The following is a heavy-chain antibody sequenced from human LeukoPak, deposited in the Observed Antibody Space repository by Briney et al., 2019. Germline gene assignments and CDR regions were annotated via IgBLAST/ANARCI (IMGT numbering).Heavy chain of an antibody. J-gene: IGHJ4*02. CDR3: ARLNLEYFYSSGPNDY. CDR1: GFTFSDYF. CDR2: DFHTGST. V-gene: IGHV4-30-2*06. Sequence: LRLSCSASGFTFSDYFMSWIRQSPGRGLELIGYDFHTGSTHNGPSLRSRLTISVDRSRNQFSLKLNSVTAADTAVYYCARLNLEYFYSSGPNDYWGQGTLVTVSS. D-gene: IGHD3-10*01.